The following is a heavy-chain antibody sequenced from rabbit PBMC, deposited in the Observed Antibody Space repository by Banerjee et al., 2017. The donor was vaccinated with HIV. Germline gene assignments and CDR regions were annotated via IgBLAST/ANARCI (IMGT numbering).Heavy chain of an antibody. CDR3: ARDLAGVIGWNFNL. V-gene: IGHV1S45*01. CDR2: IYTGSDST. CDR1: GSTLSRYY. D-gene: IGHD4-1*01. J-gene: IGHJ4*01. Sequence: QEQLVESGGGLVTPEGSLTLTCTASGSTLSRYYICWVRQAPGKGLEWIGCIYTGSDSTYYASWAKGRFTISRTSSTTVALQMTSLTAADTATYLCARDLAGVIGWNFNLWGPGTLVTVS.